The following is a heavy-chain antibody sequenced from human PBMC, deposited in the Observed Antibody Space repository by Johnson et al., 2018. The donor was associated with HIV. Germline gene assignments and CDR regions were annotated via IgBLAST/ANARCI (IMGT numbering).Heavy chain of an antibody. D-gene: IGHD6-19*01. CDR2: IWYDGSNK. CDR1: GFTFSSYG. J-gene: IGHJ3*02. Sequence: QVQLVESGGGVVQPGRSLRLSCAASGFTFSSYGMHWVRQAPGKGLEWVAVIWYDGSNKYYADSVKGRFTISRDNSKNSLFLQMNIVRDEDTAVYYCVRGGAVAPSSGFDIWGQGTMVTVSS. CDR3: VRGGAVAPSSGFDI. V-gene: IGHV3-33*01.